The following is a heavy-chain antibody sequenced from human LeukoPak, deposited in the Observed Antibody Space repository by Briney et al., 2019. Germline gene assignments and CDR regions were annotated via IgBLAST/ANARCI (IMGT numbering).Heavy chain of an antibody. J-gene: IGHJ4*02. V-gene: IGHV3-7*01. CDR1: GFTFSSYE. Sequence: GGSLRLSCAASGFTFSSYEMNWVRQAPGKGLEWVANIKDDGRETYYVDSVKGRFTISRDNAKNSLYLQMNSLRAEDTAVYYCGRDPYYDALDYWGQGTLVTASS. CDR2: IKDDGRET. D-gene: IGHD3-16*01. CDR3: GRDPYYDALDY.